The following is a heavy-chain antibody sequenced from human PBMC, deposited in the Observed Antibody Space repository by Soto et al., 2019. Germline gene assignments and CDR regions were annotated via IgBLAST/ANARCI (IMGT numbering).Heavy chain of an antibody. CDR1: GGTFTNYA. D-gene: IGHD2-2*01. CDR3: ARERSVGYCITTTCPKPFYYYAMDV. Sequence: GASVKVSCKPSGGTFTNYAFSWVRQAPGQGIEWMGGIIPIFGTPDYAQNFQGRVTITADESTRTASMELSSLRSDDTAVYYCARERSVGYCITTTCPKPFYYYAMDVWGQGTTVTVSS. CDR2: IIPIFGTP. V-gene: IGHV1-69*13. J-gene: IGHJ6*02.